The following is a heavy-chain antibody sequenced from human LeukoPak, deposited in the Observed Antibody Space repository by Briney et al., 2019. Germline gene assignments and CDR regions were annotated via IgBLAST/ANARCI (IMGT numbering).Heavy chain of an antibody. CDR2: IYTSGST. Sequence: SETLSLXCTVSGGSISSYYWSWIRQPAGKGLEWIGRIYTSGSTNYNPSLKSRVTMSVDTSKNQFSLKLSSVTAADTAVYYCARDLRQQLAYWYFDLWGRGTLVTVSS. J-gene: IGHJ2*01. CDR1: GGSISSYY. CDR3: ARDLRQQLAYWYFDL. V-gene: IGHV4-4*07. D-gene: IGHD6-13*01.